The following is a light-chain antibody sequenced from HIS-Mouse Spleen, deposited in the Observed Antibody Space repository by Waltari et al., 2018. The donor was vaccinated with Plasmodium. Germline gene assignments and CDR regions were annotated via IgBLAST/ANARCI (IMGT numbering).Light chain of an antibody. J-gene: IGLJ3*02. V-gene: IGLV3-10*01. CDR1: ALPRKY. CDR3: YSTDSSGNHRV. Sequence: SYELTQPPSVSVSPGHTARITCSGDALPRKYASWYQQKSGQAPWLVIYEDSKAPPGIPERFSGSSSGTMATLTISGAQVEDEADYYCYSTDSSGNHRVFGGGTKLTVL. CDR2: EDS.